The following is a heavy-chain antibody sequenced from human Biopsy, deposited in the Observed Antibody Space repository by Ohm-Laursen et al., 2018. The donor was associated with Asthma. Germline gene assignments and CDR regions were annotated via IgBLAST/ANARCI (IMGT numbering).Heavy chain of an antibody. V-gene: IGHV1-2*06. J-gene: IGHJ5*02. CDR1: GYTFIGCH. Sequence: SEKVSYKASGYTFIGCHIHWMRQAPGQGLEWMGRINPNSGGTNYAQKFQGRVTMTRDTSISTAYMEVSRLRSDDTAVYYCARGQKSAGDRWFDPWGQGTLVTVSS. CDR2: INPNSGGT. D-gene: IGHD6-13*01. CDR3: ARGQKSAGDRWFDP.